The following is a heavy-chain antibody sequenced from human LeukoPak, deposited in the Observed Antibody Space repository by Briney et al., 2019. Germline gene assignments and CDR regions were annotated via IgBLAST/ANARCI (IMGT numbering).Heavy chain of an antibody. CDR1: GFIFSSYS. J-gene: IGHJ4*02. Sequence: GGSLRLSCTASGFIFSSYSMNWVRQAPGKGLEWVSYISSSSDTIYYADSVKGRFTISRDNAKNSLYLQMNSLRDVDTAVYYCAPNFWGGYLTDYWGQGTLVTVSS. D-gene: IGHD3-3*01. V-gene: IGHV3-48*02. CDR2: ISSSSDTI. CDR3: APNFWGGYLTDY.